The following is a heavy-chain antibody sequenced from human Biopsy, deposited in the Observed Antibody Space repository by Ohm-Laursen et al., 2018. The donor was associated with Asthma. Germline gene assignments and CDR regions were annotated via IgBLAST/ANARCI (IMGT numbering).Heavy chain of an antibody. D-gene: IGHD6-13*01. Sequence: GASVKASCKVSGYTFIDCHIHWMRQAPGQGLEWMGRINPNSGGTNYAQKFQGRVTMTRDTSISTAYMEVSRLRSDDTAVYYCARGQKSAGDRWFDPWGQGTLVTVSS. CDR3: ARGQKSAGDRWFDP. V-gene: IGHV1-2*06. J-gene: IGHJ5*02. CDR2: INPNSGGT. CDR1: GYTFIDCH.